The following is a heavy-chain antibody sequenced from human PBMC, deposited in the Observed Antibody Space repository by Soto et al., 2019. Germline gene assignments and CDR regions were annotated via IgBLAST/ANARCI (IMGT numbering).Heavy chain of an antibody. CDR1: GGSTSSNY. Sequence: PSETLSLTCTVPGGSTSSNYWSWILQPPGKGLEWIGYIYYSGSTNYNPSLKSRVTISVDTSKNQFSLKLSSVTAADTAVYYCARGWWPSFDYWGQGTLVTVSS. CDR3: ARGWWPSFDY. J-gene: IGHJ4*02. D-gene: IGHD2-15*01. CDR2: IYYSGST. V-gene: IGHV4-59*01.